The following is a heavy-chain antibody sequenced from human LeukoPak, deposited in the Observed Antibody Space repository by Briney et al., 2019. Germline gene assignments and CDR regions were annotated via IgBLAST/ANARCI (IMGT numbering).Heavy chain of an antibody. J-gene: IGHJ4*02. CDR2: ISYDGSNK. CDR1: GFTFSSYA. D-gene: IGHD3-22*01. V-gene: IGHV3-30*04. Sequence: GGSLRLSCAATGFTFSSYAMHWVRQAPGKGLEWVAVISYDGSNKYYADSVKGRFTISRDNSKNTLYLQMNSLRAEDTAVYYCARDCYYDSSGYQAAFDYWGQGTLVTVSS. CDR3: ARDCYYDSSGYQAAFDY.